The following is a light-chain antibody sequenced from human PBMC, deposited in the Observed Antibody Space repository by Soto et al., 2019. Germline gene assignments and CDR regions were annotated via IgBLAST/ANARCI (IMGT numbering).Light chain of an antibody. J-gene: IGLJ1*01. CDR3: TSYAGTYSFFEV. CDR2: EVS. V-gene: IGLV2-8*01. CDR1: SSDVGAYNY. Sequence: QSVLTQPPSASGSPGQSVTISCTGTSSDVGAYNYVSWYQQLPGKAPKLIIYEVSKRPSGVPDRFPGSKSGNTASLTVSGLQAEDEADYYCTSYAGTYSFFEVFGTGTKVTVL.